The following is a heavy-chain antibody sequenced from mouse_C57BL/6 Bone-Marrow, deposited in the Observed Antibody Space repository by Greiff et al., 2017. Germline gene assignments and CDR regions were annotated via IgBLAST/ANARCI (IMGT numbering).Heavy chain of an antibody. Sequence: QVQLQQPGAELVKPGASVKLSCKASGYTFTSYWMQWVKQRPGQGLEWIGEIDPSDSYTNYNQKFKGKATLTVDTSSSTAYMQLSSLTSEDAAVYDCAREGNWDTGAMDNWGQGTSVTVSS. CDR2: IDPSDSYT. CDR1: GYTFTSYW. V-gene: IGHV1-50*01. J-gene: IGHJ4*01. CDR3: AREGNWDTGAMDN. D-gene: IGHD4-1*02.